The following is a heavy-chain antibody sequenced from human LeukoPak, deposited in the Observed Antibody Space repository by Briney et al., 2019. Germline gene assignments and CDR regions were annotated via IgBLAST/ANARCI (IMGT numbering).Heavy chain of an antibody. CDR3: ARVGVPATTTSGWFDP. D-gene: IGHD2-2*01. CDR2: IYYSGST. CDR1: GGSISSYY. Sequence: PSETLSLTCTVSGGSISSYYWGWIRQPPGKGLEWIGYIYYSGSTYYNPSLKSRVTISVDTSKNQFSLKLSSVTAADTAVYYCARVGVPATTTSGWFDPWGQGTLVTVSS. J-gene: IGHJ5*02. V-gene: IGHV4-59*12.